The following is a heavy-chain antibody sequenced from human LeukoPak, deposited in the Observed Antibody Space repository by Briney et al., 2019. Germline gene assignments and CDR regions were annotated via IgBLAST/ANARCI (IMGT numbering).Heavy chain of an antibody. Sequence: GGSLRLSCAASGFTFSSYGMHWVRQAPGKGLEWVAFIRYDGSNKYYADSVKGRFTISRDNSKNTLYLQMNSLRAEDTAVYYCAKQREAYCGGDCYSRYYFDYWGQGTLVTVSS. D-gene: IGHD2-21*01. J-gene: IGHJ4*02. CDR1: GFTFSSYG. CDR3: AKQREAYCGGDCYSRYYFDY. CDR2: IRYDGSNK. V-gene: IGHV3-30*02.